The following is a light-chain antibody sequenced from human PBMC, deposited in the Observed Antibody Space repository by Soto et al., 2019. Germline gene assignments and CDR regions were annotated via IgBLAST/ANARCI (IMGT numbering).Light chain of an antibody. CDR1: KNIRVF. J-gene: IGKJ4*01. Sequence: ILMTMSSFAISASVRDRVTITCQASKNIRVFLHWYLQKWGKAAKLLIYGTSNLESGVPSWFGGSGSGTDMTLTICGLQLEDLATYYCQQCFSKYFTFGGGTKVDIK. CDR3: QQCFSKYFT. V-gene: IGKV1-39*01. CDR2: GTS.